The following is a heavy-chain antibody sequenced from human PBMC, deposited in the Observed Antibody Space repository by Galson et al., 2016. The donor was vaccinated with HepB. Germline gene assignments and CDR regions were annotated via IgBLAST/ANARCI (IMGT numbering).Heavy chain of an antibody. Sequence: SLRLSCAAFGFTFTSYGMHWVRQAPGKGLEWVAVIWSDGRNKYYADSVKGRFTISRDNSKNTLYLQMNSLRAEDTAVYYCARGSGATNWGGYFDYWGQGTLVTVSS. CDR1: GFTFTSYG. CDR2: IWSDGRNK. V-gene: IGHV3-33*01. CDR3: ARGSGATNWGGYFDY. D-gene: IGHD1-26*01. J-gene: IGHJ4*02.